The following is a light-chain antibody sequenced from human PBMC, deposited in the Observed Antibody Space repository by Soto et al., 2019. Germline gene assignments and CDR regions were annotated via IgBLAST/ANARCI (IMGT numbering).Light chain of an antibody. V-gene: IGKV2D-29*01. CDR1: QSLLHSNGKTY. CDR3: MQSLQFPLA. CDR2: EVS. Sequence: DIVMTQTPLSLSVTPGQPASISCKSSQSLLHSNGKTYLYWYLQKPGQPPQLLVYEVSNRFSGVPHRVSGSRSGRDFPLKISRVEAEDVGVYYCMQSLQFPLAFGGGTKVEIK. J-gene: IGKJ4*01.